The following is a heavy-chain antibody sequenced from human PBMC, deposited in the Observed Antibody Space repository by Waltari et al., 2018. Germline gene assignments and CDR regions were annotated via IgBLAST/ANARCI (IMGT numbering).Heavy chain of an antibody. CDR3: AADRGNGLYFDY. Sequence: SSSNYWWSWVRQSPGKGLEWIGQIHHSGRTYSTPSLKSRITISVDKSKNQFSLNLSSVNDADTAVYYCAADRGNGLYFDYWGQGTLVTVSS. V-gene: IGHV4-4*02. CDR2: IHHSGRT. J-gene: IGHJ4*02. D-gene: IGHD2-15*01. CDR1: SSSNYW.